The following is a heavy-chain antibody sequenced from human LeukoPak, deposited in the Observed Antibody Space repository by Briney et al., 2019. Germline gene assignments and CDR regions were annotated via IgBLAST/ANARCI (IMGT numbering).Heavy chain of an antibody. J-gene: IGHJ1*01. CDR2: IYYSGST. D-gene: IGHD4-23*01. CDR3: ARDRRSDYGGTN. CDR1: GGSISSSSYY. V-gene: IGHV4-39*07. Sequence: SETLSLTCTASGGSISSSSYYWGWIRQPPGKGLEWIGTIYYSGSTYYNPSLKSRVTISVDTSKNQFSLKLSSVTAADTAVYYCARDRRSDYGGTNWGQGTLVTVSS.